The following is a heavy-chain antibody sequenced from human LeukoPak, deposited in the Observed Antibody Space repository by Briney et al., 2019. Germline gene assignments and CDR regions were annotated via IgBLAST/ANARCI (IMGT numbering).Heavy chain of an antibody. J-gene: IGHJ3*02. CDR2: ISSSSSYI. CDR1: GFTFSSYS. CDR3: ARTYSGSEKAFDI. Sequence: GGSLRLSCAASGFTFSSYSMNWVRQAPGKGLEWVSSISSSSSYIYYADSVKGRFTISRDNAKNSLYLQMNSLRAEDTAVYYCARTYSGSEKAFDIWGQGTMVTVSS. V-gene: IGHV3-21*01. D-gene: IGHD1-26*01.